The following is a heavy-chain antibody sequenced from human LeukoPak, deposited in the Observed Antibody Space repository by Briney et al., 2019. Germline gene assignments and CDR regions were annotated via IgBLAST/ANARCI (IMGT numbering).Heavy chain of an antibody. D-gene: IGHD6-13*01. CDR3: ARDRSAAGTRSNDAFDI. CDR2: IYHSGST. J-gene: IGHJ3*02. Sequence: SETLSLTCAVSGVSISSSNSYWGWIRQPPGKGLEWIGEIYHSGSTNYNPSLKSRVTISVDKSKNQFSLKLSSVTAADTAVYYCARDRSAAGTRSNDAFDIWGQGTMVTVSS. CDR1: GVSISSSNSY. V-gene: IGHV4-39*07.